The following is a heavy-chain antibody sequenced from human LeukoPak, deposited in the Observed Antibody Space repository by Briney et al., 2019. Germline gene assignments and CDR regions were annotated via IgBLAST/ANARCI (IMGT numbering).Heavy chain of an antibody. D-gene: IGHD3-10*01. J-gene: IGHJ6*03. CDR2: ISSSSSYI. V-gene: IGHV3-21*04. CDR3: AKVGAMVRGVIRYYYYYMDV. Sequence: GGSLRLSCAASGFTFSSYSMNWVRQAPGKGLEWVSSISSSSSYIYYADSVKGRFTISRDNAKNSLYLQMNSLRAEDTAVYYCAKVGAMVRGVIRYYYYYMDVWGKGTTVTISS. CDR1: GFTFSSYS.